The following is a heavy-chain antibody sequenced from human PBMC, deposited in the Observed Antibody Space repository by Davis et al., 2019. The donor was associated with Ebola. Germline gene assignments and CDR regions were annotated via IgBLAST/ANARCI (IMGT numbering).Heavy chain of an antibody. Sequence: GESLKISCAASGFTFSSYSMSWVRQAPGKGLEWVGRIKSKTDGGTTDYAAPVKGRFTISRDDSKNTLYLQMNSLKTEDTDVYYCTTGLPTVTGGLIDYWGQGTLVTVSS. D-gene: IGHD4-17*01. CDR3: TTGLPTVTGGLIDY. CDR2: IKSKTDGGTT. J-gene: IGHJ4*02. CDR1: GFTFSSYS. V-gene: IGHV3-15*01.